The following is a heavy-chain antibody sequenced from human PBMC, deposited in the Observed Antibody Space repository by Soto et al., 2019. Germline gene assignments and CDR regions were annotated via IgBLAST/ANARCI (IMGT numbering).Heavy chain of an antibody. D-gene: IGHD6-19*01. Sequence: VQLVESGGGLVQPGRSLRLSCAVSGFTLADYPMHWVRQAPGKGLEWVSGISWNSDARVYADSVRGRFTISRDNAKNSLYLQTDSLRAEDTALYYCARRALAGHFDYWGQGTLVTVSS. CDR1: GFTLADYP. CDR3: ARRALAGHFDY. J-gene: IGHJ4*02. V-gene: IGHV3-9*01. CDR2: ISWNSDAR.